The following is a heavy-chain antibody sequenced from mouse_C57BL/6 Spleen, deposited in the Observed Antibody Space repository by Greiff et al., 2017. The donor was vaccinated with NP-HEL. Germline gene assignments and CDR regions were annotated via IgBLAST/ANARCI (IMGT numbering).Heavy chain of an antibody. CDR3: ARPGSSYDGYFDV. CDR2: IYPGSGST. D-gene: IGHD1-1*01. CDR1: GYTFTSYW. J-gene: IGHJ1*03. V-gene: IGHV1-55*01. Sequence: VQLQQSGAELVKPGASVKMSCKASGYTFTSYWITWVKQRPGQGLEWIGDIYPGSGSTNYNEKFKSKATLTVDTSSSTDYMQLSSLTSEDSAVYYCARPGSSYDGYFDVWGTGTTVTVSS.